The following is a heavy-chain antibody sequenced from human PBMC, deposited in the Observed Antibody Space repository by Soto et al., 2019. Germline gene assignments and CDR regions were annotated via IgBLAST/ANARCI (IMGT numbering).Heavy chain of an antibody. CDR1: GGSIISGDYY. CDR3: ARVGALLYGGNSDYYYTMDV. Sequence: QVQLHESGPGLVKPSQTLSLTCTVSGGSIISGDYYWIWIRQTPRKGLEWIGYIYYSGDTNYNPSLKSRVIISGDTSKNQFSLKLSSVTAADTAVYYCARVGALLYGGNSDYYYTMDVWGQGTTVTVSS. CDR2: IYYSGDT. J-gene: IGHJ6*02. D-gene: IGHD4-17*01. V-gene: IGHV4-30-4*01.